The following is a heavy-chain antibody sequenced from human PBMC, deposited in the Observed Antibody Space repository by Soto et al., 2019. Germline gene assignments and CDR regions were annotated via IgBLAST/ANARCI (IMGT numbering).Heavy chain of an antibody. Sequence: EMQLVESGGGLVQPGGSLRLSCAASGFNFRSYNMNWVRQAPGKGLEWVSYILSTGSSIHYADSVKDRFSISRDNAKISRYLQMNRLRDENTAVNYCGRVGGYNSYWFVDFWGQGTRVTVSS. J-gene: IGHJ4*02. CDR1: GFNFRSYN. CDR3: GRVGGYNSYWFVDF. CDR2: ILSTGSSI. D-gene: IGHD1-26*01. V-gene: IGHV3-48*02.